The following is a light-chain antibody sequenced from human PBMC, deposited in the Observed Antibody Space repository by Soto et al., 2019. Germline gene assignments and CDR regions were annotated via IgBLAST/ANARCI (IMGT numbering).Light chain of an antibody. J-gene: IGKJ4*01. CDR1: QSVGSSY. CDR3: QQYGSSPLT. CDR2: GAS. V-gene: IGKV3-20*01. Sequence: EIVLTQSPGTLSLSPGERATLSCRASQSVGSSYLAWYQQIPGQAPRLLIYGASSRATGIPDRFSGSGSGTDFTLTISRLEPEDFAVYYCQQYGSSPLTFGGGTKVDI.